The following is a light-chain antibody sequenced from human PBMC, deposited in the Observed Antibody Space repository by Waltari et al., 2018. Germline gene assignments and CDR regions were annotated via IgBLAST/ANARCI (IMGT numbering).Light chain of an antibody. Sequence: DIQMTQSPSSLSASVGDRLTITCQASEDITTYINWYQQKPGKAPKLLIYDAFNLQTGVPSRFSGGGSGTSFTFTISSLQPEDVATYYCQHHANVPLSFGGGTKVEVK. CDR1: EDITTY. J-gene: IGKJ4*01. CDR3: QHHANVPLS. V-gene: IGKV1-33*01. CDR2: DAF.